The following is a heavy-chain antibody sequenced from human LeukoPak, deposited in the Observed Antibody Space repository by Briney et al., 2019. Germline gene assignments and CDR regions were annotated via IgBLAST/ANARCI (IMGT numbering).Heavy chain of an antibody. V-gene: IGHV4-59*08. CDR3: ATLRGASTAVFDS. Sequence: SETLSLTCTVPGGSISSDYWSWIRQSPGKRLEWIGYIHYSGATNYSPSLKSRVTISVDTSKNQFSLKLSSVTAADTALYYCATLRGASTAVFDSWGQGTLVTVSS. CDR2: IHYSGAT. CDR1: GGSISSDY. D-gene: IGHD2-21*02. J-gene: IGHJ4*02.